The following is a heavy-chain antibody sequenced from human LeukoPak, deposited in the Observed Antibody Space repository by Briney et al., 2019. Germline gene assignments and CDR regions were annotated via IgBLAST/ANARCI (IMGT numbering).Heavy chain of an antibody. CDR3: ARGVATINFDY. J-gene: IGHJ4*02. Sequence: PSQTLSLTCTVSGGSISSGSYYWSWIRQPAGKGLEWIGRIYTSGSTNYNPSLKSRVTISVDTSKNQFSLKLSSATAADTAVYYCARGVATINFDYWGQGTLVTVSS. D-gene: IGHD5-24*01. CDR1: GGSISSGSYY. CDR2: IYTSGST. V-gene: IGHV4-61*02.